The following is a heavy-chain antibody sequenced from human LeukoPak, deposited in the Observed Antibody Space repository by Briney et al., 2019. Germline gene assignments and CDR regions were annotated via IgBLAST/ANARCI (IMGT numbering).Heavy chain of an antibody. CDR2: ISPDSGDT. Sequence: ASVKVSCKASGYTFTDYGISWVRQAPGQGLEWMGWISPDSGDTSFAQKFQGRVTMTTDTSTTTAYMELRSLRSDDTAVYFCAKDHPERYSYGTPFDYWGQGALVTVSS. J-gene: IGHJ4*02. CDR3: AKDHPERYSYGTPFDY. V-gene: IGHV1-18*01. CDR1: GYTFTDYG. D-gene: IGHD5-18*01.